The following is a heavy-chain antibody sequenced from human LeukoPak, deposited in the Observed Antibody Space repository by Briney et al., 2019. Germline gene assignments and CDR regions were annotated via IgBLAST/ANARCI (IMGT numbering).Heavy chain of an antibody. V-gene: IGHV3-23*01. CDR3: AREGGSCTSNSCSDYFDY. Sequence: PPGGSLRLSCAGSGFTFARHALTWVRQAPGKGLEWVSTISGGGGSTHYADSVKGRFTISRDNSKDTIFLQMNNLRVEDTAIYYCAREGGSCTSNSCSDYFDYWGQGTLVTVSS. J-gene: IGHJ4*02. CDR1: GFTFARHA. CDR2: ISGGGGST. D-gene: IGHD5-12*01.